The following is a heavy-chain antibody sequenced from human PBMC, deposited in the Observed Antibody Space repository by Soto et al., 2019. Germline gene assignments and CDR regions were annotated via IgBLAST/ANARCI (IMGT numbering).Heavy chain of an antibody. D-gene: IGHD2-15*01. Sequence: QVQLVESGGGVVQPGRSLRLSCAASGFTFSSYGMHWVRQAPGKGLEWVAVIWYDGSKKYYADSVKGRFTISRDYSKNXLXQXXHSLRAEDTAEYYCVRWGVYGSGGGCYRGVDYLDYWGQGTLVNVS. CDR3: VRWGVYGSGGGCYRGVDYLDY. V-gene: IGHV3-33*01. CDR2: IWYDGSKK. J-gene: IGHJ4*02. CDR1: GFTFSSYG.